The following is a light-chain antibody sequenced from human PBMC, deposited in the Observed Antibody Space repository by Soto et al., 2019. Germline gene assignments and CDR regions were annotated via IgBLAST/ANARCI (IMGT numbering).Light chain of an antibody. J-gene: IGKJ1*01. V-gene: IGKV3-20*01. Sequence: EIVLTQSPGTLSLSPGERATLSCRASQSVSNNYLAWYQQKPGPAPRLLIYGASTRATGIPDRFSGSGSGTDFTLTISRLEPEDFAVYYCQQYGSSGTFGQGTKVDI. CDR1: QSVSNNY. CDR2: GAS. CDR3: QQYGSSGT.